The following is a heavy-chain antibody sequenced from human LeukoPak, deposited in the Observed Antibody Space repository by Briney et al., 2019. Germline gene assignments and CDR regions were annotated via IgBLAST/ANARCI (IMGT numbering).Heavy chain of an antibody. CDR1: GFTFSQYW. V-gene: IGHV3-74*01. CDR2: IDPDGSST. Sequence: GGSLRLSCEASGFTFSQYWMHWVRQAPGKGLVWVSRIDPDGSSTNYADSVKGRFTISRDNAKNTLYLQLNSLRAEDTAVYYCAREDYSNYAPYFDYWGQETLVTVSS. CDR3: AREDYSNYAPYFDY. J-gene: IGHJ4*02. D-gene: IGHD4-11*01.